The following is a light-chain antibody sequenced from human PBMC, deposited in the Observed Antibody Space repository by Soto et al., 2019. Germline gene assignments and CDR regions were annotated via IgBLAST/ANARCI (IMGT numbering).Light chain of an antibody. Sequence: SYELTQPPSLSAAPGQTARMTCGGDNIGSKNVHWYQQKAGQAPKLVVYDDSDRPSGTPERFSGSNSGNTATLTISGVKAGDEADYYCQVYDARRDHVVFGGGTKLTVL. CDR3: QVYDARRDHVV. J-gene: IGLJ2*01. CDR1: NIGSKN. CDR2: DDS. V-gene: IGLV3-21*02.